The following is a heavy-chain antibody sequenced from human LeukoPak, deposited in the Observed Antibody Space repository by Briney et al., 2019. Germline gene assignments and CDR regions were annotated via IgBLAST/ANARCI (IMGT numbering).Heavy chain of an antibody. D-gene: IGHD3-10*01. V-gene: IGHV4-59*08. CDR3: ARIAGSGSLTGGFDY. Sequence: IPSETLSLTCTVSGGSISSYYWSWIRQPPGKGLEWIGYIYYSGSTNYNPSLKSRVTISVDTSKNQFSLKLSSVTAADTAVYYCARIAGSGSLTGGFDYWGQGTLVTVSS. CDR2: IYYSGST. J-gene: IGHJ4*02. CDR1: GGSISSYY.